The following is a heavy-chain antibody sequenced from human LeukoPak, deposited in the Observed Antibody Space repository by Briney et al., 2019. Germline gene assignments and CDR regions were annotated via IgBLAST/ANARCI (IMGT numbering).Heavy chain of an antibody. J-gene: IGHJ4*02. V-gene: IGHV3-7*03. CDR2: IKQDGSEK. Sequence: GGSLRLSCAASGFTFSSYWMSWVRQAPGKGLEWVANIKQDGSEKYYVDSVKGRFTISRDNAKNSLYLQMNSLRAEDMALYYCAKDISYGGNSGAFDIWGQGTLVTVSS. CDR1: GFTFSSYW. CDR3: AKDISYGGNSGAFDI. D-gene: IGHD4-23*01.